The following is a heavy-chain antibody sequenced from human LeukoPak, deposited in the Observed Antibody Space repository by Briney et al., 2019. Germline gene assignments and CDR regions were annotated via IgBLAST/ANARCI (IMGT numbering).Heavy chain of an antibody. D-gene: IGHD3-22*01. Sequence: GGSLRLSCAASGLTFSSYAMHWVRQAPGKGLEWVAVISYDGSNKYYADSMKGRFTISRDNSKNTLYLQMNSLRAEDTAVYYCASLPSPYDSSGYYRNYYYYYGMDVWGQGTTVTVSS. J-gene: IGHJ6*02. V-gene: IGHV3-30-3*01. CDR2: ISYDGSNK. CDR1: GLTFSSYA. CDR3: ASLPSPYDSSGYYRNYYYYYGMDV.